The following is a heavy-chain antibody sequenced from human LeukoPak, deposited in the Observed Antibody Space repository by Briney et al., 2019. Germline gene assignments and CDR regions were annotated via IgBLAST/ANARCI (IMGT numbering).Heavy chain of an antibody. V-gene: IGHV3-30*01. CDR3: ARDMEDIVVVPAAENHYYYYYMDV. CDR2: ISYDGSNK. Sequence: QTGGSLRLSCAASGFTFSSYAMHWVRQAPGKGLEWVAVISYDGSNKYYADSVKGRFTISRDNSKNTPYLQMNSLRAEDTAVYYCARDMEDIVVVPAAENHYYYYYMDVWGKGTTVTVSS. J-gene: IGHJ6*03. CDR1: GFTFSSYA. D-gene: IGHD2-2*01.